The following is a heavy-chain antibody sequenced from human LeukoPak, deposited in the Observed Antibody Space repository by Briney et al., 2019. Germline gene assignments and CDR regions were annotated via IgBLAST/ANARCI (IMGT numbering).Heavy chain of an antibody. Sequence: PSETLSLTCTVSGGSISSSSYYWGWIRQPPGKGLEWIGSIYYRGSTYYNPSLKSRVTISVDTSKNQFSLKLSSVTAADTAVYYCARDWWDGRNGYWGQGTLVTVSS. CDR1: GGSISSSSYY. J-gene: IGHJ4*02. V-gene: IGHV4-39*07. D-gene: IGHD1-26*01. CDR3: ARDWWDGRNGY. CDR2: IYYRGST.